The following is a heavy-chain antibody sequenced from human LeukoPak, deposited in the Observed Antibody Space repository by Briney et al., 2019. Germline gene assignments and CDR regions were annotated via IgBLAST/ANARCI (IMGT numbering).Heavy chain of an antibody. CDR1: GFTFSSYG. J-gene: IGHJ4*02. V-gene: IGHV3-23*01. CDR2: ISGSGGST. Sequence: GGSLRLSCAASGFTFSSYGMSWVRQAPGKGLEWVSAISGSGGSTYYADSVKGRFTISRDNSKNTLYLQMNSLKTEDTAVYYCTTDSSDTAMARFDYWGQGTLVTVSS. CDR3: TTDSSDTAMARFDY. D-gene: IGHD5-18*01.